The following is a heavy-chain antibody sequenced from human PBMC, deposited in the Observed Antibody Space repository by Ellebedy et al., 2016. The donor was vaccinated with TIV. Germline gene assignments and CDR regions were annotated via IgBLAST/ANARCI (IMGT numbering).Heavy chain of an antibody. V-gene: IGHV2-26*01. CDR3: ARMHSAYDYYYYYGMDV. Sequence: SGPTLVKPTETLMLTCTVSGSSLSNARMAVSWIRQPPGKALEWLAHMFSNDEPSYSTSLKTRLAISKDTSKSQVVLTLTNMDPVDTATYYCARMHSAYDYYYYYGMDVWGQGTTVTVSS. CDR2: MFSNDEP. J-gene: IGHJ6*02. CDR1: GSSLSNARMA. D-gene: IGHD5-12*01.